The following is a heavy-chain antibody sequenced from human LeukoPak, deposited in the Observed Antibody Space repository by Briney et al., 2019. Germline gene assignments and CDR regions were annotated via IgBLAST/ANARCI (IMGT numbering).Heavy chain of an antibody. CDR1: GGTFSSYA. D-gene: IGHD2-2*01. Sequence: SVKVSCKASGGTFSSYAISWVRQAPGQGLEWMGGIIPIFGTANYAQKFQGRVTIPADESTSTAYMELSSLRSEDTAVYYCARRGYQLLEGFDYWGQGTLVTVSS. J-gene: IGHJ4*02. CDR2: IIPIFGTA. CDR3: ARRGYQLLEGFDY. V-gene: IGHV1-69*13.